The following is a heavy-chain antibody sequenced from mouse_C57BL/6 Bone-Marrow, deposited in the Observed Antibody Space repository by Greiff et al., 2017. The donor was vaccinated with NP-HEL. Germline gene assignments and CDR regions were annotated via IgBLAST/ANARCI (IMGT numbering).Heavy chain of an antibody. V-gene: IGHV1-76*01. CDR1: GYTFTDYY. D-gene: IGHD2-2*01. J-gene: IGHJ2*01. CDR2: IYPGSGNT. Sequence: QVQLQQSGAELVRPGASVKLSCKASGYTFTDYYINWVKQRPGQGLEWIARIYPGSGNTYYNEKFKGKATLTAEESSSTAYMQLSSLTSEDSAVDFCARGYYGYDGGDFDYWGQGTTLTVSS. CDR3: ARGYYGYDGGDFDY.